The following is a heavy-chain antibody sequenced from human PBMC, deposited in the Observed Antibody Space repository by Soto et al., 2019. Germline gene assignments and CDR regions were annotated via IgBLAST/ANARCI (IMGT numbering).Heavy chain of an antibody. CDR2: IIPIFGAA. Sequence: QVQLVQSGAEVKKPGSSVKVSCKASGGTFSKYTISWVRQAPGQGLEWMAGIIPIFGAAKAAQKVQGRVALTADESTTTVYMDLSSLKSDDTAIYYCARDGNGNSLAYWGQGTLVTVSS. J-gene: IGHJ4*02. D-gene: IGHD2-8*01. V-gene: IGHV1-69*01. CDR3: ARDGNGNSLAY. CDR1: GGTFSKYT.